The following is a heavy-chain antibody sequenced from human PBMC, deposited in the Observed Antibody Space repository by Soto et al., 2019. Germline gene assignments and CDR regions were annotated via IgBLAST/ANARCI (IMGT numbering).Heavy chain of an antibody. CDR2: IYYRCNA. Sequence: QLQLQESGPGLVKPSETLSLTCSVYDDSINSDKYYWGWIRQPPGKGLEWIGSIYYRCNAYYNPSLQTRVTISLDKSKSQFSLKLNSVTAADSAVYFCVRLEGLATISYYFDFWGPGALVTVSS. D-gene: IGHD3-9*01. CDR1: DDSINSDKYY. J-gene: IGHJ4*02. CDR3: VRLEGLATISYYFDF. V-gene: IGHV4-39*01.